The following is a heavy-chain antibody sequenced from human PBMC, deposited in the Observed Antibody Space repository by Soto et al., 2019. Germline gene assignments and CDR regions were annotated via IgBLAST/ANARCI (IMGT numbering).Heavy chain of an antibody. V-gene: IGHV3-66*01. Sequence: GGSLRLSCAASGFTVSSNYMSWVRQAPGKGLEWVSGIYSGGSTYYADSVKGRFTISRDNSKNTLYLQMNSLRAEDTAVYFCAKGLGYCISTGCYEGYWGQGALVTVSS. J-gene: IGHJ4*02. D-gene: IGHD2-2*01. CDR2: IYSGGST. CDR1: GFTVSSNY. CDR3: AKGLGYCISTGCYEGY.